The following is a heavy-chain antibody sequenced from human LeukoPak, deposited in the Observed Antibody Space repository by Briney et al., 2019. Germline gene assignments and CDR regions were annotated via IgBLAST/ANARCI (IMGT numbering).Heavy chain of an antibody. CDR2: IKQDGSEE. V-gene: IGHV3-7*01. J-gene: IGHJ5*02. D-gene: IGHD2-2*01. CDR3: ARDDCSSISCYHNWFDP. Sequence: TGGSLRLSCAASGFTFSSYWMSWVRQAPGKGLEWVANIKQDGSEEYYVDSVKGRFTISRDNAKNSLYLQMNSLRAEDTAVYYCARDDCSSISCYHNWFDPWGQGTLVTVSS. CDR1: GFTFSSYW.